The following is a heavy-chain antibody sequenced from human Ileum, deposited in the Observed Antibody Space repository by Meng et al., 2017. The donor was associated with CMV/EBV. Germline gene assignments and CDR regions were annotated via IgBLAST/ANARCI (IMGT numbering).Heavy chain of an antibody. V-gene: IGHV5-51*01. CDR2: TYPGDSDT. J-gene: IGHJ3*02. D-gene: IGHD1-26*01. CDR3: GEGFNDAFDI. CDR1: GYTSSSYW. Sequence: GESLKISCKGSGYTSSSYWIAWVRQLPGKGLEWMGITYPGDSDTKYSPSFQGQVTISADKSISTAYLQWNSLKASDTAMYYCGEGFNDAFDIWGQGTMVTVSS.